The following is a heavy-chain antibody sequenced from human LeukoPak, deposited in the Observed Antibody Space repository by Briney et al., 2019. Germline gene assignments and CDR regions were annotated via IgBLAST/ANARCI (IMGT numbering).Heavy chain of an antibody. CDR2: INPNSGGA. V-gene: IGHV1-2*02. CDR1: GYSFTAQY. CDR3: STDECTNGVCYLGS. J-gene: IGHJ5*02. Sequence: ASVTVSCKASGYSFTAQYMHWVRQAPGQGLEWMGWINPNSGGANYAQKFQGRVTMTRDTSISTAYMEVNRLRSDDTAAYYCSTDECTNGVCYLGSWGQGTLVTVSS. D-gene: IGHD2-8*01.